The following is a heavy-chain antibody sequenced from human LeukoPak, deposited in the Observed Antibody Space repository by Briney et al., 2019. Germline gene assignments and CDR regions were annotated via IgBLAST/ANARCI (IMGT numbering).Heavy chain of an antibody. CDR1: GFTFRSYG. V-gene: IGHV3-33*01. CDR2: IWSGGSVT. Sequence: PGGSLRLSCAASGFTFRSYGMHWGRQAPGKGLEWVAVIWSGGSVTSYADSVKGRFTISRDDSKNTLYLQMNSLRDEDTAVYYCATDSGGSPFHHWGQGTLVTVSS. D-gene: IGHD4-23*01. CDR3: ATDSGGSPFHH. J-gene: IGHJ4*02.